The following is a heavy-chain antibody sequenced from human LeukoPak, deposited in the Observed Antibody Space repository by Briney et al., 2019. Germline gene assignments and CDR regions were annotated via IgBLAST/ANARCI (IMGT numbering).Heavy chain of an antibody. Sequence: KPSETLSLTCTASGGSISSSSYYWGWIRQPPGKGLEWIGSIYYSGSTYYNPSLKSRVTISVDTSKNQFSLKLSSVTAADTAVYYCARRVYSSSWPIDYWGQGTLVTVSS. CDR1: GGSISSSSYY. CDR3: ARRVYSSSWPIDY. J-gene: IGHJ4*02. V-gene: IGHV4-39*01. D-gene: IGHD6-13*01. CDR2: IYYSGST.